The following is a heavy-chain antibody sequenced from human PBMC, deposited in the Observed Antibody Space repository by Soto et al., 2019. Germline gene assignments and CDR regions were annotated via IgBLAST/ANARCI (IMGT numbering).Heavy chain of an antibody. CDR2: INSDGSST. CDR1: GFTFSSYW. Sequence: GGSLRLSCAASGFTFSSYWMHWVRQAPGKGLVWVSRINSDGSSTSYADSVKGRFTISRDNAKNTLSLQMSSLRGDDTAMYYCAKDFGYNYGYDAFDIWGQGTMVTVSS. D-gene: IGHD5-18*01. CDR3: AKDFGYNYGYDAFDI. J-gene: IGHJ3*02. V-gene: IGHV3-74*01.